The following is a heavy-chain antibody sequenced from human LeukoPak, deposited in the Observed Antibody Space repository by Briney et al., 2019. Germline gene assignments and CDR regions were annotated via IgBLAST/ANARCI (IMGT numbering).Heavy chain of an antibody. CDR3: ARDLNGGNFGY. J-gene: IGHJ4*02. V-gene: IGHV3-7*01. Sequence: GGSLRLSCTASGFTFSSYWMSWVRQAPGKGLEWVANIKQDGSEKNYVDSVKGRFTISRDNAKNSLYLQMNSLRAEDTAVYYCARDLNGGNFGYWGQGTLVTVSS. CDR1: GFTFSSYW. CDR2: IKQDGSEK. D-gene: IGHD4-23*01.